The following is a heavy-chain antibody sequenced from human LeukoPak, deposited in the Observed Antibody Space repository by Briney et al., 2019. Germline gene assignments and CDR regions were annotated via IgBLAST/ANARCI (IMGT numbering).Heavy chain of an antibody. D-gene: IGHD3-10*01. J-gene: IGHJ4*02. CDR3: AKGFNYYGSGSYQVFDY. Sequence: GGSLRLSCTDSGFTFDVYAMHWVRQAPGKGLEWVSGISWNSGSIGYADSVKGRFTISRDNAKNSLYLQMNSLRAEDTALYYCAKGFNYYGSGSYQVFDYWGQGTLVTVSS. CDR1: GFTFDVYA. V-gene: IGHV3-9*01. CDR2: ISWNSGSI.